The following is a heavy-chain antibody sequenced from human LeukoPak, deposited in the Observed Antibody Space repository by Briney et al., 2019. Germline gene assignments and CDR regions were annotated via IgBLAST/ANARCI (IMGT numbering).Heavy chain of an antibody. V-gene: IGHV3-74*01. D-gene: IGHD6-13*01. J-gene: IGHJ4*02. CDR2: IDGDGSST. CDR1: GFTFSSYW. CDR3: ARALIAAAGTLDY. Sequence: AGGSLRLSCAASGFTFSSYWMHWVRHAPGKGLVWVSRIDGDGSSTNYADSVKGRFTISRDNARNTLYLQMNSLRAEDTAVYYCARALIAAAGTLDYWGQGTLVTVSS.